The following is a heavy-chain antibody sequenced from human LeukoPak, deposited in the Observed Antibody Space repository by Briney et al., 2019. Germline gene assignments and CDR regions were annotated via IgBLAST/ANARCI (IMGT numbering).Heavy chain of an antibody. D-gene: IGHD6-19*01. Sequence: SETLSLTCAVYGGTFSGYYWSWIRQPPGKGLEWIGEINHSGSTNYNPSLKSRVTISVDTSKNQFSLKLSSVTAADTAMYYCARVRRRQWLGDFDYWGQGTLVTVSS. CDR1: GGTFSGYY. J-gene: IGHJ4*02. CDR3: ARVRRRQWLGDFDY. V-gene: IGHV4-34*01. CDR2: INHSGST.